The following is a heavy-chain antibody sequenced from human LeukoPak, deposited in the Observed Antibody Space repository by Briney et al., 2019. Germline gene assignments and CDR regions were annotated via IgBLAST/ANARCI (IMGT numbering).Heavy chain of an antibody. CDR2: VSSSGGTM. CDR3: ARTEMSPFYYYGMDV. CDR1: GFTFSNYE. J-gene: IGHJ6*02. V-gene: IGHV3-48*03. Sequence: GGSLRLSCAASGFTFSNYEMNWVRPAPGKGLEWISFVSSSGGTMYYADSVRGRFTLSRDNAKTSLYLQMNSLRAEDTAVYYCARTEMSPFYYYGMDVWGQGTTVTVSS. D-gene: IGHD5-24*01.